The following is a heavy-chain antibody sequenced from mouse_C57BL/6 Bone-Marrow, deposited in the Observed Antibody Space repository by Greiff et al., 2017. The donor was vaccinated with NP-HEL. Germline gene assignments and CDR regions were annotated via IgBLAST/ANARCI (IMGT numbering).Heavy chain of an antibody. CDR3: ARTYYYGSTWFAY. V-gene: IGHV1-81*01. CDR1: GYTFTSYG. J-gene: IGHJ3*01. D-gene: IGHD1-1*01. CDR2: IYPRSGNT. Sequence: QVQLQQSGAELPRPGASVKLSCKASGYTFTSYGISWVKQRTGQGLEWIGEIYPRSGNTYYNEKFKGKATLTADKSSSTAYMELRSLTSEDSAVCFCARTYYYGSTWFAYWGQGTLVTVSA.